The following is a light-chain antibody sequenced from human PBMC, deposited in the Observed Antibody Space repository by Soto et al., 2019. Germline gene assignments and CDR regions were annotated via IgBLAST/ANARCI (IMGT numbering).Light chain of an antibody. CDR2: WAS. J-gene: IGKJ4*01. V-gene: IGKV4-1*01. CDR1: QSVLYNSDNKNY. CDR3: HQYYTTLS. Sequence: DIVMTQSPDSLAVSLGERATINCKSSQSVLYNSDNKNYLAWYQQKPGQPPKLLIYWASTRDSGVPDRFSGSGSVADYTLTISSLQAEDLAVYYCHQYYTTLSFGGGTKVEIK.